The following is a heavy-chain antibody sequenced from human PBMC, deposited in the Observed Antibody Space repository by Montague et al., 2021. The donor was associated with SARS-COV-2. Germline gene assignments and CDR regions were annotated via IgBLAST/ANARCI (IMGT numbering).Heavy chain of an antibody. J-gene: IGHJ3*02. V-gene: IGHV3-23*01. D-gene: IGHD3-10*01. CDR1: GFTFSSYA. CDR3: AKDYGSGSYYREGDAFDI. CDR2: ISGSGGST. Sequence: SRRLSCAASGFTFSSYAMSWVRQAPGKGLEWVSAISGSGGSTYYADSVKGRFTISRDNSKNTLYLQMNSLRAEDTAVYYCAKDYGSGSYYREGDAFDIWGQGTMVTVSS.